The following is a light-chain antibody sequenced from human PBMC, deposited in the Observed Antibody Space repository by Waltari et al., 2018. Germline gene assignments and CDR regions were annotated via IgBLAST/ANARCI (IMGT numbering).Light chain of an antibody. CDR3: SSFAGSNAVL. CDR2: QVS. J-gene: IGLJ2*01. V-gene: IGLV2-8*01. Sequence: QSALTQPPSASGSPGQSVPISSTGTSDDVGGYNYVSCYNQHPGKAPNFLLYQVSNRPSGVLDGVSGSRSGNTASLTVSGLQAEDEADYYCSSFAGSNAVLFGGGTKLTVL. CDR1: SDDVGGYNY.